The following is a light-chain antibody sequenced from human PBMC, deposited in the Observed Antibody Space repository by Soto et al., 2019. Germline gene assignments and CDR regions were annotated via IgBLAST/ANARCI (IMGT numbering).Light chain of an antibody. CDR2: DVT. CDR3: CSYAGTYTWI. Sequence: QSALTQPPSVSGSPGQSVTISCTGTSSDVGGYNYVSWYQHHPGKVPQLIIYDVTKRPSGVPDRFSGSKSGNTASLTISGLQVEDEADYYCCSYAGTYTWIFGGGTKLTVL. CDR1: SSDVGGYNY. J-gene: IGLJ2*01. V-gene: IGLV2-11*01.